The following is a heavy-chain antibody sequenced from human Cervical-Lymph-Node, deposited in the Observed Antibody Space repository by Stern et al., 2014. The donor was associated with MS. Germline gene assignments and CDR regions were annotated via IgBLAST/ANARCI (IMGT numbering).Heavy chain of an antibody. CDR2: ISFAGSYK. Sequence: QVQLVQSGGGVVQPGRSLRLSCAASGFCFSKYGIHWVRLAPGPGLEWLAVISFAGSYKNYAGPVRGRFTISRDNPRNTVYLQMNSLRAEDTAVYQCARENTTSSKVDGMDVWGQGTTVTVSS. D-gene: IGHD1-26*01. CDR1: GFCFSKYG. CDR3: ARENTTSSKVDGMDV. V-gene: IGHV3-30*19. J-gene: IGHJ6*02.